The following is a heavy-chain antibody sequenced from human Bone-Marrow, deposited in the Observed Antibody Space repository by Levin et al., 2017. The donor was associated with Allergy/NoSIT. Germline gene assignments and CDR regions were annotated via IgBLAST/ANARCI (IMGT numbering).Heavy chain of an antibody. Sequence: GESLKISCKGSGYSFTSYWIGWVRQMPGKGLEWMGIIYPGDSDTRYSPSFQGQVTISADKSISTAYLQWSSLKASDTAMYYCARSRASYCSSTSCYPDYYYYYMDVWGKGTTVTVSS. CDR2: IYPGDSDT. D-gene: IGHD2-2*01. J-gene: IGHJ6*03. CDR3: ARSRASYCSSTSCYPDYYYYYMDV. V-gene: IGHV5-51*01. CDR1: GYSFTSYW.